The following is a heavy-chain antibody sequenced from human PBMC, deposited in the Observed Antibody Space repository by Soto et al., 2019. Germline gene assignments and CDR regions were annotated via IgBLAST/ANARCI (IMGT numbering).Heavy chain of an antibody. CDR3: ASGPTGNSFDP. Sequence: ETLSLTCTVSGGSISSYYWSWIRQPPGKGLEWIGYIYYSGSTNYNPSLKSRVTISVDTSKNQFSLKLRSVTAADTAVYYCASGPTGNSFDPWGQGTLVTVSS. CDR1: GGSISSYY. D-gene: IGHD1-1*01. J-gene: IGHJ5*02. CDR2: IYYSGST. V-gene: IGHV4-59*01.